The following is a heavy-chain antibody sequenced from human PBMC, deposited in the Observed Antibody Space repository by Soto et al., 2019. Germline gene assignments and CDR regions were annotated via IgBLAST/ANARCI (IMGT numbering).Heavy chain of an antibody. CDR3: ARVPSPFDYYYAMDV. CDR1: GDSISSGNKY. J-gene: IGHJ6*02. CDR2: IFSSGTT. V-gene: IGHV4-30-4*01. Sequence: PSETLSLTCTVSGDSISSGNKYWSWIRQPPGKGLEWIGYIFSSGTTYYNPSLKSRLTMSLDASQNQFSLKLNSLTDADTAVYFCARVPSPFDYYYAMDVRGQGTTVTVSS. D-gene: IGHD3-16*01.